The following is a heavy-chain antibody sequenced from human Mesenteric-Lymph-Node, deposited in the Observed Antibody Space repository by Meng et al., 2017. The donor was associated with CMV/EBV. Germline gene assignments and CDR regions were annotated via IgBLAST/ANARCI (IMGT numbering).Heavy chain of an antibody. J-gene: IGHJ6*02. V-gene: IGHV3-30*02. CDR1: GFGAYG. Sequence: GGSLRLSCAAFGFGAYGMHWVRQAPGKGLEWVAFIRYDGNKYYLDSVKDRFTISRDSSKNTLYLQMNSLRAEDTAVYYCAKEELVGATYGMDVWGQGTTVTVSS. CDR3: AKEELVGATYGMDV. D-gene: IGHD1-26*01. CDR2: IRYDGNK.